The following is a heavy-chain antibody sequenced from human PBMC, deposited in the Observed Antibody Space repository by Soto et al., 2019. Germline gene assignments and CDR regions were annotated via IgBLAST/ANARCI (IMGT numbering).Heavy chain of an antibody. Sequence: GGSLRLSCAASGFTFSSYGMHWVRQAPGKGLEWLAVISYDGTNEYYADSVKGRFTISRDNSKNTLDLQINSLRAEDSAVYHCAKDISSGSSYYFYGMDVWGQGTTVTVS. D-gene: IGHD2-15*01. V-gene: IGHV3-30*18. CDR1: GFTFSSYG. CDR2: ISYDGTNE. J-gene: IGHJ6*02. CDR3: AKDISSGSSYYFYGMDV.